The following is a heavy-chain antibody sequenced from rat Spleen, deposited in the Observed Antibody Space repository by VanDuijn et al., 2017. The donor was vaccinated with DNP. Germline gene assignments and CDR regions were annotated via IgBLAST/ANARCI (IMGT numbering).Heavy chain of an antibody. J-gene: IGHJ2*01. CDR1: GFTFSNYG. CDR2: ISNGYGNT. Sequence: EVQLVESGGGLVQTGRSLKLSCTASGFTFSNYGMAWVRQAPTKGLEWVASISNGYGNTYYRDSVKGRFTISRDNAKSTLYLQMNSLRSEDMATYYCVRWNSGHFDYWGQGVMVTVSS. V-gene: IGHV5S13*01. CDR3: VRWNSGHFDY. D-gene: IGHD4-3*01.